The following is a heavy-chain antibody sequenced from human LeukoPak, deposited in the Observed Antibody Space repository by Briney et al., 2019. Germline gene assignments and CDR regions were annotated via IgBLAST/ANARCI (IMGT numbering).Heavy chain of an antibody. CDR2: ISYDGSNK. J-gene: IGHJ4*02. CDR3: ASPCRDYGDYFDY. D-gene: IGHD4-17*01. V-gene: IGHV3-30*03. CDR1: GFTFSSYG. Sequence: GGSLRLSCAASGFTFSSYGMHWVRQAPGKGLEWVAVISYDGSNKYYADSVKGRFTISRDNSKNTLYLQMNSLRAEDTAVYYCASPCRDYGDYFDYWGQGTLVTVSS.